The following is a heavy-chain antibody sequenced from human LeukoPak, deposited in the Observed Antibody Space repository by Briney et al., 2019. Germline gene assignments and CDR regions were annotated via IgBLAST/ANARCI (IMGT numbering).Heavy chain of an antibody. CDR3: ARGEMATTDFDY. Sequence: SETLSLTCTVSGGSISSDYWSWIRQPPGKGLEWIGYIYYSGSTNYNPSLKSRVTISVDTSKNQFSLKLSSVTAADTAVYYCARGEMATTDFDYWGQGTLVTVSS. V-gene: IGHV4-59*01. CDR1: GGSISSDY. J-gene: IGHJ4*02. D-gene: IGHD5-24*01. CDR2: IYYSGST.